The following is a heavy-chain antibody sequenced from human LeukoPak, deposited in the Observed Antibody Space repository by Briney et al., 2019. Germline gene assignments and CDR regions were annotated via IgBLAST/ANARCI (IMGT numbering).Heavy chain of an antibody. V-gene: IGHV5-51*01. CDR1: GYSFSSYW. Sequence: GASLQISCKGAGYSFSSYWIAWVRRMAGKGLEWMGVIYPRDSRTTYSPSFQDQVTISADKSISTAYLQWTSLKASGTAMYYCARHLSDITSSPNYWGPGTLVTVSS. CDR3: ARHLSDITSSPNY. D-gene: IGHD2-2*01. CDR2: IYPRDSRT. J-gene: IGHJ4*02.